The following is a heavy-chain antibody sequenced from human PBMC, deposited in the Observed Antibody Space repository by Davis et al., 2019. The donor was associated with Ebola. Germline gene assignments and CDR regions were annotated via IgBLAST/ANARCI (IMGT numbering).Heavy chain of an antibody. CDR1: GFTFSNHA. V-gene: IGHV3-30*04. Sequence: PGGSLRLSCVASGFTFSNHAMHWVRQAPGQGLEWVAVTSHNERERFYGESVQGRFTISSDNSENVLYLQMDSLRPDEPAIYFCARALHDEVLDYWGQGTPVTVSS. D-gene: IGHD1-1*01. CDR2: TSHNERER. J-gene: IGHJ4*02. CDR3: ARALHDEVLDY.